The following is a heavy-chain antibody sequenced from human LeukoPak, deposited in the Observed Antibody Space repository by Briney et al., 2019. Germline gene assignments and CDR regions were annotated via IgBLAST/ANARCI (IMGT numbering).Heavy chain of an antibody. Sequence: TGGSLRLSCAASGFTFDDYGMSWVRQAPGKGLEWVSGINWNGGSTGYADSVKGRFTISRDNAKNSLYLQMNSLRAEDTALYYCARVLYYDFWSGSNYFDYWGQGTLVTVSS. J-gene: IGHJ4*02. D-gene: IGHD3-3*01. V-gene: IGHV3-20*04. CDR3: ARVLYYDFWSGSNYFDY. CDR1: GFTFDDYG. CDR2: INWNGGST.